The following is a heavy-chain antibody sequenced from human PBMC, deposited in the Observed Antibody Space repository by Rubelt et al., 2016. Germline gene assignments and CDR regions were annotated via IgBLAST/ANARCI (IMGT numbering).Heavy chain of an antibody. Sequence: EVQLVESGGALVQPGGSLRLSCAASGFTFSSYWFSWVRQAPGKGLEWVANMGLNLNAKYYLVFVKGRFTIARDNSKKTLFLQMNSRRAEDTAVYYCLSSLADFDYWGQGTLVTVSS. V-gene: IGHV3-7*05. D-gene: IGHD2/OR15-2a*01. CDR3: LSSLADFDY. J-gene: IGHJ4*02. CDR1: GFTFSSYW. CDR2: MGLNLNAK.